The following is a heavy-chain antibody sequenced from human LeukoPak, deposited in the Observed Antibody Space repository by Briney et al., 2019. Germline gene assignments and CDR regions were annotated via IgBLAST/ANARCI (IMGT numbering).Heavy chain of an antibody. CDR1: GFTLRSYI. J-gene: IGHJ4*02. V-gene: IGHV3-21*01. CDR3: ARGQKYRSGYTVTELGSGYFVY. D-gene: IGHD3-22*01. Sequence: GGSLRLSCADSGFTLRSYIMYWGRQAPGKGLEWVSSISSSRSYIYYADSVKGRFTISRDNAKNSLYLRMNTVRDEDTPVYYTARGQKYRSGYTVTELGSGYFVYWGQGTLVTVSS. CDR2: ISSSRSYI.